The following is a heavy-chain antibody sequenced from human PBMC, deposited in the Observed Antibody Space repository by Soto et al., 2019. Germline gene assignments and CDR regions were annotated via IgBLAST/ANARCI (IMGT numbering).Heavy chain of an antibody. J-gene: IGHJ4*02. CDR1: GYTFTSYG. V-gene: IGHV1-18*01. CDR3: ARDHSGYVADFDY. D-gene: IGHD5-12*01. Sequence: GASVKVSCKASGYTFTSYGISWLRQAPGQALEWNGGISDYNSNTNDAQTIQGRVTMTTDTSTSTAYMELRSLRSDGTAVYYCARDHSGYVADFDYWGQGTLVTVSS. CDR2: ISDYNSNT.